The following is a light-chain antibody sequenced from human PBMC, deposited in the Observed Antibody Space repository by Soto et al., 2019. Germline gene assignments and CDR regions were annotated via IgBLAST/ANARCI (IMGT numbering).Light chain of an antibody. V-gene: IGKV4-1*01. J-gene: IGKJ2*01. CDR1: HSLLSSSNDNNH. CDR3: QQYYSTPTT. Sequence: DIVMTQSPDSLAVSLGERAAMNCRSSHSLLSSSNDNNHLAWYQHKAGQSPKLLIHRASTREPGVPDRFTGSGSGTDFTLTFSSLQAEDVAVYYCQQYYSTPTTFGQGTKLEIK. CDR2: RAS.